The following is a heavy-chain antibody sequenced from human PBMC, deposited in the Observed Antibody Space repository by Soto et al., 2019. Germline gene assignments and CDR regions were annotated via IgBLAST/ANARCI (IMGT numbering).Heavy chain of an antibody. D-gene: IGHD3-9*01. CDR1: GYTFTGYY. J-gene: IGHJ4*02. Sequence: ASVKVSCKASGYTFTGYYMHWVRQAPGQGPEWMGWINPNSGGTNYAQKFQGWVTMTRDTSISTAYMEVTRLISDDTAVYFCARGVDLVLVSELGSKLRYFDWLFDYWGLG. CDR3: ARGVDLVLVSELGSKLRYFDWLFDY. V-gene: IGHV1-2*04. CDR2: INPNSGGT.